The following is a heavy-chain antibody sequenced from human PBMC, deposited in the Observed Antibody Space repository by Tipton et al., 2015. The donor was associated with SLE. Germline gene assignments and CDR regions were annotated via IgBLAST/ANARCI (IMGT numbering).Heavy chain of an antibody. Sequence: TLSLTCVVSEYSISIGYYWGLIRQPPGQGLEWIGNIFRNGITYYNPSLKSRVVMSVDTSKNQFSLKLSSVTAADTAVYYCARCSGGGYFDRWGHGRLVTVSS. CDR2: IFRNGIT. V-gene: IGHV4-38-2*01. CDR1: EYSISIGYY. J-gene: IGHJ4*01. CDR3: ARCSGGGYFDR. D-gene: IGHD1-26*01.